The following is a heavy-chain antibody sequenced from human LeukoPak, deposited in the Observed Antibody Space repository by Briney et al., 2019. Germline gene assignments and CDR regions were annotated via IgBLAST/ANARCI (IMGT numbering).Heavy chain of an antibody. D-gene: IGHD6-19*01. V-gene: IGHV1-18*01. CDR1: GYTFTSYD. CDR2: ISAYNGNT. Sequence: ASVKVSCKASGYTFTSYDINWVRQATGQGLEWMGWISAYNGNTNYAQKLQGRVTMTTDTSTSTAYMELRSLRSDDTAVYYCARTGAEQWLVLYWGQGTLVTVSS. CDR3: ARTGAEQWLVLY. J-gene: IGHJ4*02.